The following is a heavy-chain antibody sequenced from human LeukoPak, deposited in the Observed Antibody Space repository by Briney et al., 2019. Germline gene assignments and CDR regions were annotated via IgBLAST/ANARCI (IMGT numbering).Heavy chain of an antibody. J-gene: IGHJ5*02. D-gene: IGHD4-17*01. CDR1: GSSIRTYTH. V-gene: IGHV4-38-2*02. CDR2: IHHTGNT. CDR3: ARDYRVATVTALGFDP. Sequence: SGTLSLTCTVSGSSIRTYTHWGWIRQPPGKGLEWIASIHHTGNTYYNPSLKSRVTISVDTSKNQFSLKLSSVTAADTAVYYCARDYRVATVTALGFDPWGQGTLVTVSS.